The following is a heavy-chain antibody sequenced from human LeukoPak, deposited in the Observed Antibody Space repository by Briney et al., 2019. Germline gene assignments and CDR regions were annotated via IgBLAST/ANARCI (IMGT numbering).Heavy chain of an antibody. CDR1: GGTFSSYT. CDR2: IIPILGIA. D-gene: IGHD6-6*01. V-gene: IGHV1-69*02. CDR3: ARVPYSSSSRSDY. J-gene: IGHJ4*02. Sequence: SVKVSCKASGGTFSSYTISWVRQAPGQGLEWMGRIIPILGIANYAQKFQGRVTITADESTSTAYMELSSLRSEDTAVYYCARVPYSSSSRSDYWGQGTLVTVSS.